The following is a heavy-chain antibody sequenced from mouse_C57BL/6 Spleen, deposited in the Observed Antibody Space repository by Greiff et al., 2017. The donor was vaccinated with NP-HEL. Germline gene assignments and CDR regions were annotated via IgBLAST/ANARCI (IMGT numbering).Heavy chain of an antibody. J-gene: IGHJ4*01. CDR3: AKEGGSTVVNYAMDY. V-gene: IGHV1-82*01. Sequence: VQLQQSGPELVKPGASVKISCKASGYAFSSSWMNWVKQRPGKGLEWIGRIYPGDGDTKYNGKFKGKATLTADKSSSTAYMQLSILTAEDSAVYFCAKEGGSTVVNYAMDYWGQGTSVTVSS. CDR1: GYAFSSSW. D-gene: IGHD1-1*01. CDR2: IYPGDGDT.